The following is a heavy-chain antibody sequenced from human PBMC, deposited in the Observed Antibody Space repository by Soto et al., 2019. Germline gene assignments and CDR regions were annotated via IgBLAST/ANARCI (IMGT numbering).Heavy chain of an antibody. CDR1: GFTFSSYG. CDR3: LKDLGSGYDMGGGDYYYGMDV. D-gene: IGHD5-12*01. J-gene: IGHJ6*01. CDR2: ISYDGSNK. Sequence: QVQLVESGGGVVQPGRSLRLSCSASGFTFSSYGMHWVRQAPGKGLEWVAVISYDGSNKYYADSVKGRFTISRDNSKNTMYMQMNRLSAEDTAVYYCLKDLGSGYDMGGGDYYYGMDVWGQGTTVTVSS. V-gene: IGHV3-30*18.